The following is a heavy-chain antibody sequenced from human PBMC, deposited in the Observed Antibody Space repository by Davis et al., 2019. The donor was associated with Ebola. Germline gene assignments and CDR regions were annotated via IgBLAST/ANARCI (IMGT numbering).Heavy chain of an antibody. CDR3: TTTVTTGDY. J-gene: IGHJ4*02. CDR1: GFTFSGSA. D-gene: IGHD4-17*01. V-gene: IGHV3-73*01. CDR2: IRSKANSYAT. Sequence: GSLRLSCAASGFTFSGSAMHWVRQASGKGLEWVGRIRSKANSYATAYAASVKGRFTISRDDSKNTAYLQMNSLKTEDTAVYYCTTTVTTGDYWGQGTLVTVSS.